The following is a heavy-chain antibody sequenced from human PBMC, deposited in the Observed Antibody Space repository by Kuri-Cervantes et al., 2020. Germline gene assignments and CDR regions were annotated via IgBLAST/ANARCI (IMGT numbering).Heavy chain of an antibody. Sequence: ESLKISCAASGFPFSSYAMSWVRQAPGKGLEWIGEINHSGSTNYNPSLKSRVTISADTSKNQFSLKLSSVTAADTAVYYCARGSLERAYWGQGTLVTVSS. CDR1: GFPFSSYA. CDR3: ARGSLERAY. J-gene: IGHJ4*02. V-gene: IGHV4-34*01. CDR2: INHSGST. D-gene: IGHD1-1*01.